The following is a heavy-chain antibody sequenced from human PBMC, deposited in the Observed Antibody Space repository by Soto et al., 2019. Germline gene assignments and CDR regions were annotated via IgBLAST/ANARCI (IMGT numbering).Heavy chain of an antibody. CDR3: PTRHGCATATCYYDYYFDY. D-gene: IGHD3-22*01. V-gene: IGHV3-64*01. CDR2: ITINSATT. J-gene: IGHJ4*01. Sequence: GGTRRLSCAACGFSLSSYSMHWVRQAPGKGMEHVSAITINSATTYYGYSVNVMFTISRFISNNTPYLHMCSLTPEYTAVYYCPTRHGCATATCYYDYYFDYWRQESLFAISS. CDR1: GFSLSSYS.